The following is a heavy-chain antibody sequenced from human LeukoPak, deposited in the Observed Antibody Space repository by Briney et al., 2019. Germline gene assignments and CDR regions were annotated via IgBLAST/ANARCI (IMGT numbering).Heavy chain of an antibody. V-gene: IGHV1-69*01. J-gene: IGHJ4*02. D-gene: IGHD3-3*01. Sequence: GSSVKVSCKASGGTFSSYAISWVRHAPGQGLEWMGGIIPIFGTANYAQKFQGRVTITADESTSTAYMELSSLRSEDTAVYYCARDLRDFWSGLQFDYWGQGTLVTVSS. CDR3: ARDLRDFWSGLQFDY. CDR2: IIPIFGTA. CDR1: GGTFSSYA.